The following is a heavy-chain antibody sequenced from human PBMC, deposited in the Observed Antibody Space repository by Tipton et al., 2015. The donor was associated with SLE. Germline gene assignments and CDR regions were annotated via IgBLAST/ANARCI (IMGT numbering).Heavy chain of an antibody. CDR3: ARVIAAAVPTPYFDY. CDR2: IYYSGST. Sequence: TLSLTCTVSGGSISSHYWSWIRQPPGKGLEWIGYIYYSGSTNYNPTPKSRVTISVDTSKNQFSLKLSSVTAADTAVYYCARVIAAAVPTPYFDYWGQGTLVTVSS. CDR1: GGSISSHY. V-gene: IGHV4-59*11. D-gene: IGHD6-13*01. J-gene: IGHJ4*02.